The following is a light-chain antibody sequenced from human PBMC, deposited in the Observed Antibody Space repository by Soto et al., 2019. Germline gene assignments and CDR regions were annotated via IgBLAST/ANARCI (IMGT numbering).Light chain of an antibody. CDR3: QQYGSSPPFT. J-gene: IGKJ3*01. CDR2: GAS. V-gene: IGKV3-20*01. CDR1: QSVSSSY. Sequence: EIVLTQSPGTLSLSPGERATLSCRASQSVSSSYFAWYQQKPGQAHRLLIYGASSRSTGIPDRFSGSGSGTDFTLTISRLEPEDFAVYYCQQYGSSPPFTFGPGTKVDIK.